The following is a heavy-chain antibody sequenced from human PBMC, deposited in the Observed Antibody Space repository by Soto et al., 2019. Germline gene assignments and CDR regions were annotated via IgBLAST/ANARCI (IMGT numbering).Heavy chain of an antibody. V-gene: IGHV3-11*01. J-gene: IGHJ3*02. Sequence: GGSLRLSCAASGFTFSDYYMGWIRPAPGKGLEWVSYISSSGSTIYYADSVKGRFTISRDNAKNSLYLQMNSLRAEDTAVYYCARDDVRDHGYDAFDIWGQGTMVTVSS. CDR1: GFTFSDYY. CDR3: ARDDVRDHGYDAFDI. CDR2: ISSSGSTI. D-gene: IGHD3-16*01.